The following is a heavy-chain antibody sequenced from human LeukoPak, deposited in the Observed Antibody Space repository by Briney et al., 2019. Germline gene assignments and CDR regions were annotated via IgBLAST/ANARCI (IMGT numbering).Heavy chain of an antibody. V-gene: IGHV3-48*04. CDR2: ISSSGRAI. Sequence: GGSLRLSCAASGFTFSSYWMSWVRQAPGKGLEWVSYISSSGRAIYYADSVKGRFTISRDNAKNSLYLQMNSLRAEDTAVYYCARDRSGYSGYDLFDYWGQGSLVTVSS. J-gene: IGHJ4*02. CDR3: ARDRSGYSGYDLFDY. CDR1: GFTFSSYW. D-gene: IGHD5-12*01.